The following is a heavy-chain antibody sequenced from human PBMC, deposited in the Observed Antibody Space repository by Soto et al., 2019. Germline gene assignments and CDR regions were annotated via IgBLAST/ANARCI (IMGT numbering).Heavy chain of an antibody. Sequence: EVQLLESGGGLVQPGGSLRLSCAASGFSFSSYSMSWVRQSAGRGLEWVSSLNDDGARTYYADSVKGRFTISRDNFKSTLFLQMNSLRADDTAVSYCAKGGYFSGWKVDYWGQGALVTVSS. CDR1: GFSFSSYS. J-gene: IGHJ4*02. D-gene: IGHD6-25*01. CDR2: LNDDGART. V-gene: IGHV3-23*01. CDR3: AKGGYFSGWKVDY.